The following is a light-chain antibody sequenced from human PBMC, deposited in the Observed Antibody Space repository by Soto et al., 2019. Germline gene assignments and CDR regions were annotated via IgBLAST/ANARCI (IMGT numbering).Light chain of an antibody. V-gene: IGKV1-8*01. Sequence: AIRMTQSPSPLSASTGVRVTITCRASQGISSDLAWYQQKPGKAPKLLIYAASTLQSGVPSRFSGSGSGTDFTHTISCLQSEDFATYYCQQYYSYPRTFGQGTKVDIK. CDR2: AAS. J-gene: IGKJ1*01. CDR3: QQYYSYPRT. CDR1: QGISSD.